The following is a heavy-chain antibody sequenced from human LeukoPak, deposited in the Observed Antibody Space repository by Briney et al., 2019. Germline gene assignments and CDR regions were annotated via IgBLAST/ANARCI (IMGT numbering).Heavy chain of an antibody. Sequence: GGSLRLSCAASGFSFTSYGMHWVRQPPGKGLVWVSRVDHGGSGTAYADSVTGRFTISRDNAKNTVYLQMNSLRAEDTAVYYCATDLGWGQGTLVTVSS. J-gene: IGHJ4*02. CDR1: GFSFTSYG. CDR2: VDHGGSGT. D-gene: IGHD4-17*01. V-gene: IGHV3-74*01. CDR3: ATDLG.